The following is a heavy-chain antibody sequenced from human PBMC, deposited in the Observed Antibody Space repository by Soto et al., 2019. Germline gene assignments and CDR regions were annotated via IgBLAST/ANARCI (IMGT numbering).Heavy chain of an antibody. CDR2: ISAYNGNT. D-gene: IGHD3-3*01. J-gene: IGHJ6*02. CDR3: ARNYDFWSGYSAYYYYYYGMDV. V-gene: IGHV1-18*01. CDR1: GYTFTSYG. Sequence: ASVKVSCKASGYTFTSYGISWVRQAPGQGLEWMGWISAYNGNTNYAQKLQGRVAMTTDTSTSTAYMELRSLGSDDTAVYYCARNYDFWSGYSAYYYYYYGMDVWGQGTTVTVSS.